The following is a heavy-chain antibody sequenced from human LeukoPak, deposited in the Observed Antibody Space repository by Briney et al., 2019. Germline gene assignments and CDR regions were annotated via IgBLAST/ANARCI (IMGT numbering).Heavy chain of an antibody. CDR3: AKDAQRGFDYSNSLEY. Sequence: GGSLRLSCAASGFTYSHYGMHRVRQAPGKGLEWVAVIWSDGTEKYYADAVKGRFTISRDNSRNTLYLQMNSLRGEDTAVYYRAKDAQRGFDYSNSLEYWGQGTLVTVSS. D-gene: IGHD4-11*01. CDR2: IWSDGTEK. V-gene: IGHV3-33*06. CDR1: GFTYSHYG. J-gene: IGHJ4*02.